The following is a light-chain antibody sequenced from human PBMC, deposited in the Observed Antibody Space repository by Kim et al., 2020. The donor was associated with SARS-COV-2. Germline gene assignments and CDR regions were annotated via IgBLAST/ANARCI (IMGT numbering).Light chain of an antibody. CDR3: QTWGTAIWV. CDR2: VNSDDTY. Sequence: QLVLTQSPSASASLGASVKLTCTLSPGHSKYAVAWYQLQPQKGPRFLMKVNSDDTYSLGDGIADRFSGSSSGSERYLTISSLQSEDEADYYCQTWGTAIWVFGGGTQLTVL. CDR1: PGHSKYA. V-gene: IGLV4-69*02. J-gene: IGLJ3*02.